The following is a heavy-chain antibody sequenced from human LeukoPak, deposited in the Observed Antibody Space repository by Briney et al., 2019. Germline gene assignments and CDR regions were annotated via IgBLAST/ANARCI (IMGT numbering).Heavy chain of an antibody. D-gene: IGHD4-17*01. CDR3: SRSHGAY. CDR1: GDSVTTSTYF. Sequence: SETLSLTCIVSGDSVTTSTYFWVCVRQPPGKGLEWIGMVSYSGSVSYNPSLESRLTMSVDASKNKFSLELTSVTDADTAVYYCSRSHGAYWGQGTLVTVSS. V-gene: IGHV4-39*01. CDR2: VSYSGSV. J-gene: IGHJ4*02.